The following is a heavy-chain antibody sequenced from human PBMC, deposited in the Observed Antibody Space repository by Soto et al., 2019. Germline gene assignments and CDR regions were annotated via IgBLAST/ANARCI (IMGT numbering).Heavy chain of an antibody. J-gene: IGHJ6*02. CDR3: ARPRYFDWLLSPDYYYYGMDV. D-gene: IGHD3-9*01. CDR2: ISSSSSYI. CDR1: GFTFSSYS. V-gene: IGHV3-21*01. Sequence: GGSLRLSCAASGFTFSSYSMNWVRQAPGKGLEWVSSISSSSSYIYYADSVKGRFTISRDNAKNSLYLQMNSLRAEDTAVYYCARPRYFDWLLSPDYYYYGMDVWGQGTTVTVSS.